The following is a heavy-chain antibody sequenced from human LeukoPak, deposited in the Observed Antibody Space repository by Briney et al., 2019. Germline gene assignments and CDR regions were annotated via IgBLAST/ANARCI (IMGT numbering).Heavy chain of an antibody. J-gene: IGHJ4*02. D-gene: IGHD2-15*01. CDR2: IHHSGNT. Sequence: SGTLSLTCAVSGGSININKWWSWVRQPPGKGLEWIGEIHHSGNTNYNPSLKSRVTISVDTSKNQFSLKLTSVIAADTAVYYCASNGYYSQDYWGQGTPVTVSS. V-gene: IGHV4-4*02. CDR1: GGSININKW. CDR3: ASNGYYSQDY.